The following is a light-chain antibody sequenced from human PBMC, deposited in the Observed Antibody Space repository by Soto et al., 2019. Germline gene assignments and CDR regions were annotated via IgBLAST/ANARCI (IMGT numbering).Light chain of an antibody. V-gene: IGKV1-8*01. J-gene: IGKJ2*01. CDR2: AAS. Sequence: AIRMTQSPSSFSASTGDRVTITCRASQGISSYLAWYQQKPGKAPKLLIYAASTLQSGVPSRFSGSGSGTDFTLTIRCLQSEEFATCCCQQYYSYPPTFGQGTKLEIK. CDR1: QGISSY. CDR3: QQYYSYPPT.